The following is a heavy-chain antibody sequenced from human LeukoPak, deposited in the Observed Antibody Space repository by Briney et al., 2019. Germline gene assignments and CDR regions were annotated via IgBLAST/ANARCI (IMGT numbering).Heavy chain of an antibody. Sequence: SETLSLTCAVYDGSFSGYYWSWIRQPPGKGLEWIGEIHHSGKTNYNPSLKSRVNISLDKSKNHFSLRVNSVVAADTAIYYCARAPDTAIPYYYMDVWGKGTTVTVSS. CDR2: IHHSGKT. J-gene: IGHJ6*03. D-gene: IGHD5-18*01. V-gene: IGHV4-34*01. CDR1: DGSFSGYY. CDR3: ARAPDTAIPYYYMDV.